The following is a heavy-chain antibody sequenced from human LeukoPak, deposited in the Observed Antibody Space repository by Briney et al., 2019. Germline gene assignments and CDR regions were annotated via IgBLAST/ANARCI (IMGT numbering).Heavy chain of an antibody. J-gene: IGHJ4*02. CDR3: ARDTSGYGVRGDY. CDR2: ISSSSSYI. V-gene: IGHV3-21*01. Sequence: GGSLRLSCAASGFTFSSYSMNWVRQAPGKGLECVSSISSSSSYIYYADSVKGRFTISRDNAKNSLYLQMNSLRAEDTAVYYCARDTSGYGVRGDYWGQGTLVTVSS. CDR1: GFTFSSYS. D-gene: IGHD5-12*01.